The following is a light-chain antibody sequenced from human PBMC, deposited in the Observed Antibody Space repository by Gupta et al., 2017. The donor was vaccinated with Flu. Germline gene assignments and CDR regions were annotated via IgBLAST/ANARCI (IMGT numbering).Light chain of an antibody. Sequence: DIVMTKTPLSLSVTPGQPASISCRSSESLLHSNGMTYFFWYMQKPGHPPQLLIYEVSKRFSGVPDRFSGSGSGTDFTLHISRVEAEDVGIYYCMQSIYRRTFGQGTKVEIQ. V-gene: IGKV2D-29*01. CDR3: MQSIYRRT. CDR1: ESLLHSNGMTY. CDR2: EVS. J-gene: IGKJ1*01.